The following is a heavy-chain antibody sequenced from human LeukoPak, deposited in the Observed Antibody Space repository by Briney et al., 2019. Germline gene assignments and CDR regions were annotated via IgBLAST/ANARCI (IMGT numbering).Heavy chain of an antibody. Sequence: SETLSLTCTVSGGSVSSGSYYWSWIRQPPGKELEWIGYIYYSGSTNYNPSLKSRVTISGDTSKNQFSLKLSSVTAADTAVYYCARVTYSSGWPRFDYWGQGTLVTVAS. J-gene: IGHJ4*02. D-gene: IGHD6-19*01. CDR3: ARVTYSSGWPRFDY. V-gene: IGHV4-61*01. CDR2: IYYSGST. CDR1: GGSVSSGSYY.